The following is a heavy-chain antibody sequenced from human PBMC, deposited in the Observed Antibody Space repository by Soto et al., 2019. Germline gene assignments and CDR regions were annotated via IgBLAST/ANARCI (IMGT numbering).Heavy chain of an antibody. CDR3: ASLHDFWSGYMAS. D-gene: IGHD3-3*01. Sequence: XGSLRLSCAASGFTFSSYAMSWVRQAPGKGLEWVSAISGSGGSTYYADSVKGRFTISRDNSKNTLYLQMNSLRAEDTAVYYCASLHDFWSGYMASWGQGTLVTVSS. J-gene: IGHJ5*02. V-gene: IGHV3-23*01. CDR1: GFTFSSYA. CDR2: ISGSGGST.